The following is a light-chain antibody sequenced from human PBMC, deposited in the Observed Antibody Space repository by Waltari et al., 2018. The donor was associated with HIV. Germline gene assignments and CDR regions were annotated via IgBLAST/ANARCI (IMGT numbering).Light chain of an antibody. Sequence: QSILTQPPSVSGAPGPRVTIPCTGSSSNIGADSDVHRYQQFTGKAPKLVIYGNNNRPSGVPDRFSGSKSGALASLAITGLQADDEADYYCQSYDTSLSGFWVFGGGTKLTVL. CDR3: QSYDTSLSGFWV. CDR1: SSNIGADSD. V-gene: IGLV1-40*01. J-gene: IGLJ3*02. CDR2: GNN.